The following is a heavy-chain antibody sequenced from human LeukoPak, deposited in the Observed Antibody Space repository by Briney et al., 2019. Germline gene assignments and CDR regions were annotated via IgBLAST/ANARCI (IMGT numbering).Heavy chain of an antibody. D-gene: IGHD5-24*01. CDR2: VYPGDSDT. CDR3: ARTVRWYYYGMDV. V-gene: IGHV5-51*01. Sequence: GESLKISCKASGYSFISYWIAWVRQMPGKGLEWMGIVYPGDSDTRYSPSFQAQVTISADKSISTAYLQWSSLKASDTAMYYCARTVRWYYYGMDVWGQGTTVTVSS. J-gene: IGHJ6*02. CDR1: GYSFISYW.